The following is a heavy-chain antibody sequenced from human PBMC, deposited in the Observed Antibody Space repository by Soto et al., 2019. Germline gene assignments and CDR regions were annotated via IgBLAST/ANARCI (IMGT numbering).Heavy chain of an antibody. CDR2: VSRDGTNK. D-gene: IGHD2-15*01. CDR3: ARGRDVVVVPLFDY. CDR1: GFTFSSRS. V-gene: IGHV3-30-3*01. Sequence: PGGSLRLSCVVSGFTFSSRSMHWVRQAPGKGLEWVAVVSRDGTNKYYGDSVKGRFTISRDNSKNTLYLQMNSLRGEDTAVYYCARGRDVVVVPLFDYWGQGALVTVS. J-gene: IGHJ4*02.